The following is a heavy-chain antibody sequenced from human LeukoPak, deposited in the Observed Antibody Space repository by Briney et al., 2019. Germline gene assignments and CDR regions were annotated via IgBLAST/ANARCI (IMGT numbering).Heavy chain of an antibody. CDR2: INHSGST. J-gene: IGHJ6*02. Sequence: PSETLSLTCAVYGGSFSGYYWSWIRQPPGKGLEWIGEINHSGSTNYNPSLKSRVTISVDTSKNQFSLKLSSVTAADTAVYYCAREEVVVVIGYYYYGMDVWGQGTTVTVSS. D-gene: IGHD3-22*01. CDR3: AREEVVVVIGYYYYGMDV. V-gene: IGHV4-34*01. CDR1: GGSFSGYY.